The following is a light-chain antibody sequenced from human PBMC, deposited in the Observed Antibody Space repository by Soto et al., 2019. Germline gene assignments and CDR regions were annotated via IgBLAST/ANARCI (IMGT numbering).Light chain of an antibody. V-gene: IGKV3D-20*02. Sequence: VLAQTRGNERWCRGECGSRCWRASQTARNNYLAWYQQKPGQAPKLLIYDASSRATGIPDRFSGSGSGTDFTLTISILEPEDFALHYIQQRSKWPSAIGQGTRLEIK. CDR3: QQRSKWPSA. CDR2: DAS. CDR1: QTARNNY. J-gene: IGKJ5*01.